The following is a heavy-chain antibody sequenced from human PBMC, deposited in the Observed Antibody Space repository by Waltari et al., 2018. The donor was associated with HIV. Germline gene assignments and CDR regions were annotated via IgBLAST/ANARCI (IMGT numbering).Heavy chain of an antibody. CDR1: GSNLASFD. Sequence: QAQRLQHGPEPTHPGASVMVSGQAPGSNLASFDINWVRRATRQALEWMGWMSIDSGNAGYGQRFKGRLTLTMDTSIDTAYMELNSLTPQDTADYYCVTARPGAVFGDFWGQGTPVTVSS. D-gene: IGHD3-3*01. J-gene: IGHJ4*02. CDR2: MSIDSGNA. V-gene: IGHV1-8*01. CDR3: VTARPGAVFGDF.